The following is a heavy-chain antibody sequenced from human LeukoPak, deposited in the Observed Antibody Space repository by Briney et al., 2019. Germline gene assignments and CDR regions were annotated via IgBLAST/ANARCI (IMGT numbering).Heavy chain of an antibody. J-gene: IGHJ4*02. Sequence: ASVKVSCKASGYTFSDYYMHWVRQAPGQGFEWLGWINPNDGDTNYAQKFQGRVTMTRDTSISTAHMEVSKLRSDDPAVYYCARANFLYCSSSTCLFYHWGQGTLVTVSS. D-gene: IGHD2-2*01. CDR3: ARANFLYCSSSTCLFYH. CDR2: INPNDGDT. CDR1: GYTFSDYY. V-gene: IGHV1-2*02.